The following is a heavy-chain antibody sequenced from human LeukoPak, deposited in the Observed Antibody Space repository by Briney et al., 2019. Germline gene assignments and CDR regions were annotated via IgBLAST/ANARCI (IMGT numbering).Heavy chain of an antibody. CDR1: GGSISSSSHS. Sequence: SETLSLTCTVSGGSISSSSHSWGWIRLPPGKGLEWIGTMFYSGNTYYNSSLKSRVTMSVDTSKNLFSLKVTSMTAADTAVYYCARHQYRSGSTYHFDSWGQGTLVTVSS. V-gene: IGHV4-39*01. J-gene: IGHJ4*02. D-gene: IGHD6-19*01. CDR3: ARHQYRSGSTYHFDS. CDR2: MFYSGNT.